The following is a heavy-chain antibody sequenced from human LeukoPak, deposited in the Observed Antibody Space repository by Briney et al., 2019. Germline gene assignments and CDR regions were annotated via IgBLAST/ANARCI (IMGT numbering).Heavy chain of an antibody. D-gene: IGHD3-10*01. J-gene: IGHJ3*02. Sequence: SVKVSCKASGGTFSSYAISWVRQAPGQGLEWMGGIIPIFGTANYAQKFQGRVTITADESTSTAYMELSSLRSEDTAVYYCARCRDGSGCYHAFDIWGQGTMVTVSS. CDR3: ARCRDGSGCYHAFDI. CDR1: GGTFSSYA. CDR2: IIPIFGTA. V-gene: IGHV1-69*13.